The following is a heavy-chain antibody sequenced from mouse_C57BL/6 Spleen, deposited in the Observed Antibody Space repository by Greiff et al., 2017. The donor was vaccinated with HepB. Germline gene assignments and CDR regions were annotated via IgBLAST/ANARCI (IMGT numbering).Heavy chain of an antibody. D-gene: IGHD2-4*01. CDR1: GFSLTSYG. Sequence: QVQLQQSGPGLVQPSQSLSITCTVSGFSLTSYGVHWVRQSPGKGLEWLGVIWSGGSTDYNAAFISRLSISKDNSKSQVFFKMNSLQADDTAIYYCARNNGYDYDEGAYFDYWGQGTTLTVSS. J-gene: IGHJ2*01. V-gene: IGHV2-2*01. CDR3: ARNNGYDYDEGAYFDY. CDR2: IWSGGST.